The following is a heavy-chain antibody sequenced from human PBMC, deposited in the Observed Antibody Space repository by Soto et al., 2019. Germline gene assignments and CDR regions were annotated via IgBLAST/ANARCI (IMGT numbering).Heavy chain of an antibody. Sequence: ASVKVSCKASGGTFSSYAISWVRQAPGQGLEWMGGIIPIFGTANYAQKFQGRVTIAADESTSTACMELSSLRSEDTAVYYCARGVMGYFDWFGMDVWGQGTTVTVSS. J-gene: IGHJ6*02. CDR2: IIPIFGTA. CDR1: GGTFSSYA. D-gene: IGHD3-9*01. V-gene: IGHV1-69*13. CDR3: ARGVMGYFDWFGMDV.